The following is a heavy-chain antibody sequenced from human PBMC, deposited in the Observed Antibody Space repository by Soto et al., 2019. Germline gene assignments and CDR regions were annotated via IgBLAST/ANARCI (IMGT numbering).Heavy chain of an antibody. CDR2: IYYSGST. Sequence: SETLSLSCTVSGGSISSSSYYWGWIRQPPGKGLEWIGSIYYSGSTYYNPSLKSRVTISVDTSKNQFSLKLSSVTAADTAVYYCARLRTIFGVVTTYGMDVWGQGTTVTVSS. J-gene: IGHJ6*02. V-gene: IGHV4-39*01. D-gene: IGHD3-3*01. CDR3: ARLRTIFGVVTTYGMDV. CDR1: GGSISSSSYY.